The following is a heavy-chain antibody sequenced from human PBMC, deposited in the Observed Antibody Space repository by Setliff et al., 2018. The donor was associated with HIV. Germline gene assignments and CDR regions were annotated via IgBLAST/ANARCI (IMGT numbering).Heavy chain of an antibody. CDR1: GFSFGSNW. Sequence: GGSLRLSCAASGFSFGSNWMSWVRQAPGKGPEWVSVITYDGSRTYYADSVKGRFTISRDDSKNTLFLQLNTLRPEDTALYYCAREINTLQGEWFDPRGQGTLVTVSS. V-gene: IGHV3-30*01. D-gene: IGHD3-16*01. CDR2: ITYDGSRT. CDR3: AREINTLQGEWFDP. J-gene: IGHJ5*02.